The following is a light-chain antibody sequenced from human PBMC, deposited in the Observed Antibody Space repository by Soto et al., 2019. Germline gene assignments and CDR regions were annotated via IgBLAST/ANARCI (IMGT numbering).Light chain of an antibody. CDR3: QQYGSSPLT. Sequence: EIVLTQSPGTLSLSPGERATLSCRASQSVSSSYLAWYQQKPGQAPRLLIYCASSRATGIPDRFSGSGSGTDFTFTISRLEPEDFAVYYCQQYGSSPLTFGGGTKVDIK. CDR1: QSVSSSY. V-gene: IGKV3-20*01. J-gene: IGKJ4*01. CDR2: CAS.